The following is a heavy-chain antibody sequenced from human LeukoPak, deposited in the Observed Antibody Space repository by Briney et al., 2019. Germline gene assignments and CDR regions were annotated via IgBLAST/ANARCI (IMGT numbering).Heavy chain of an antibody. Sequence: GGSLRLSCAASGLTFTNQAMSWVRQAPGKGLEWVSTISGSGDNSYYADSVKGRFTISRDNSKNTLYLQMNSLRAEDTAVYYCAKVKVPSGYGPTDYWGQGTLVTVSS. V-gene: IGHV3-23*01. D-gene: IGHD5-12*01. CDR1: GLTFTNQA. CDR3: AKVKVPSGYGPTDY. J-gene: IGHJ4*02. CDR2: ISGSGDNS.